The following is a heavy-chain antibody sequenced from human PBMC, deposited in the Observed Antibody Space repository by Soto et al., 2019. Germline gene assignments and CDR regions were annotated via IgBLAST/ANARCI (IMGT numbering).Heavy chain of an antibody. CDR1: GYTFSSYY. Sequence: ASVKVSCKASGYTFSSYYMHWVRQAPGQGLEWMGIINPTGGSTTYAQKFQGRVTMTRDTSTSTVYMELSSLRSEDTAVYYCARGDIVAIFGMDVWGQGTTVTVSS. D-gene: IGHD5-12*01. J-gene: IGHJ6*02. V-gene: IGHV1-46*01. CDR2: INPTGGST. CDR3: ARGDIVAIFGMDV.